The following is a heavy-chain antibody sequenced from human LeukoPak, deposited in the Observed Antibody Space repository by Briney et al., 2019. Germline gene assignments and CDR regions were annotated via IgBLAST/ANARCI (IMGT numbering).Heavy chain of an antibody. V-gene: IGHV4-30-4*08. Sequence: SETLSLTCTVSGGSISSGDYYWSWIRQPPGKGLEWIGYIYYSGSTYYNPSLKSRVTISVDTSKNQFSLKLSSVTAADTAVYYCARDQGDGYEMPAYAFDIWGQGTMVTVSS. J-gene: IGHJ3*02. CDR1: GGSISSGDYY. CDR2: IYYSGST. CDR3: ARDQGDGYEMPAYAFDI. D-gene: IGHD5-24*01.